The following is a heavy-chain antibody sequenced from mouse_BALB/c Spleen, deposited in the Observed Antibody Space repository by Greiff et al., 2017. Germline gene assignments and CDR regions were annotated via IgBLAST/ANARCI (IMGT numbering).Heavy chain of an antibody. Sequence: EVKLVESGGGLVKPGGSLKLSCAASGFTFSSYAMSWVRQTPEKRLEWVASISSGGSTYYPDSVKGGFTISRDNARNILYLQMSSLRSEDTAMYYCARGSLGDYWYFDVWGAGTTVTVSS. CDR1: GFTFSSYA. J-gene: IGHJ1*01. V-gene: IGHV5-6-5*01. CDR3: ARGSLGDYWYFDV. D-gene: IGHD6-1*01. CDR2: ISSGGST.